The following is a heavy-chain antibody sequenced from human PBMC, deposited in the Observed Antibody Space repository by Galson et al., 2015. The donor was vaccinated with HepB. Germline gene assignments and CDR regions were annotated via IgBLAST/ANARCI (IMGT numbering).Heavy chain of an antibody. CDR1: GFTFSRHT. CDR3: AIVLFGSGAYWTFEM. Sequence: SLRLSCAASGFTFSRHTMSWVRQTPGQGLQWLSYISTNGANIHYADSVKGRFTVARDNAKNTMFLQMNSLRAEDTAVYYCAIVLFGSGAYWTFEMWGQGTLVTVSS. J-gene: IGHJ3*02. D-gene: IGHD2-15*01. V-gene: IGHV3-48*04. CDR2: ISTNGANI.